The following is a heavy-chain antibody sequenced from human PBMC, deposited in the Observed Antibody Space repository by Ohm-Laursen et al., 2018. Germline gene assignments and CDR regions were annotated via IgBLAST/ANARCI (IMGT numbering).Heavy chain of an antibody. D-gene: IGHD1-14*01. J-gene: IGHJ4*02. V-gene: IGHV3-74*01. CDR1: GFTFSSPW. CDR3: TIDLGIH. CDR2: ISSDGFST. Sequence: GSLRLSCAASGFTFSSPWMHWVRQAPGKGLVWVSRISSDGFSTSYADPAKGRFTISRDNARNTLYLQMNSLRVGDTAMYYCTIDLGIHWGQGTLVTVSS.